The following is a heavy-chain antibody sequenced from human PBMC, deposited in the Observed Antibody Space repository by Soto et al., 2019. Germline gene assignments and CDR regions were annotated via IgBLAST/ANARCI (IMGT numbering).Heavy chain of an antibody. D-gene: IGHD2-21*02. CDR3: ARDSVVVTATPNLAFHI. J-gene: IGHJ3*02. Sequence: QVQLVQSGDEVKKPGASVKVSCKASGYTFTGCAISWVRQAPGQGLEWMGWISACNGNTNYAQNLQGRVTMSTDRSTSTAYMELRSLRSDDTAVYYCARDSVVVTATPNLAFHIWSQGTVVSISS. CDR2: ISACNGNT. CDR1: GYTFTGCA. V-gene: IGHV1-18*04.